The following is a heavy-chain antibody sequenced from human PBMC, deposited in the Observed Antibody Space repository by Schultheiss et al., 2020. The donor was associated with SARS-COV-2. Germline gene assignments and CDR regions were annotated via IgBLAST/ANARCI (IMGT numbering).Heavy chain of an antibody. CDR3: ARGRIFGATTEYFDS. CDR2: IYYSGST. Sequence: SETLSLTCTVSGGSISSYYWSWIRQPPGKGLEWIGYIYYSGSTNYNPSLKSRVTISVDTSKNQFSLKLTSVIAADTAVYYCARGRIFGATTEYFDSWGQGTLVTVSS. V-gene: IGHV4-59*08. CDR1: GGSISSYY. J-gene: IGHJ4*02. D-gene: IGHD1-26*01.